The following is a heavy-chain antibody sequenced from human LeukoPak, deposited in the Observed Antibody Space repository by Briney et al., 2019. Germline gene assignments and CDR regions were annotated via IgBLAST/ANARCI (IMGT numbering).Heavy chain of an antibody. CDR1: GFTFSSYA. Sequence: GGSLRLSCAASGFTFSSYAMHWVRQAPGKGLEWVAVISYDGSNKYYADSVKGRFTISRDNSKNTLYLQMNSLRAEDTAVYYCARDYAWNYVVDYYYYMDVWGKGTTVTASS. V-gene: IGHV3-30-3*01. CDR2: ISYDGSNK. J-gene: IGHJ6*03. D-gene: IGHD1-7*01. CDR3: ARDYAWNYVVDYYYYMDV.